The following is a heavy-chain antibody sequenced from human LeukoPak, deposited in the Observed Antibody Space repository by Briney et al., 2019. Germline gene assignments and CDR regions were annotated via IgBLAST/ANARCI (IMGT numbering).Heavy chain of an antibody. D-gene: IGHD6-6*01. CDR2: IYYSGST. CDR1: GGSISSYY. CDR3: ARGYKQLVKYGWYYYMDV. J-gene: IGHJ6*03. V-gene: IGHV4-59*01. Sequence: SETLSLTCTVSGGSISSYYWSWIRQPPGKGLEWIGYIYYSGSTNYNPSLKSRVTISVDTSKNQFSLKLSSVTAADTAVYYCARGYKQLVKYGWYYYMDVWGKGTTVTVSS.